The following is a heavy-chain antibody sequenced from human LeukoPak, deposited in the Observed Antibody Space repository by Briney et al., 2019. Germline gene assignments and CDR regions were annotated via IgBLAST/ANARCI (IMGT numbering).Heavy chain of an antibody. Sequence: GGSLRLSCAAPGFTFSDYYMSWIRQAPGRGRGWVSYISSSGITIYYADSVKGRFTISRDNAKNSLYLQMNSLRAEDTAVYYCARSLGEGYCSGGSCYSIYYFDYWGQGTLVTVSS. D-gene: IGHD2-15*01. V-gene: IGHV3-11*04. CDR3: ARSLGEGYCSGGSCYSIYYFDY. CDR1: GFTFSDYY. J-gene: IGHJ4*02. CDR2: ISSSGITI.